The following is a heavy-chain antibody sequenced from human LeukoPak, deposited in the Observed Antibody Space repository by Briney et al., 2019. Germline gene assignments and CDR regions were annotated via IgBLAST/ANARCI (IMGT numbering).Heavy chain of an antibody. CDR3: ARAKPKNMVRGLIMRRESRYYFDY. J-gene: IGHJ4*02. CDR1: GFTVSSNY. D-gene: IGHD3-10*01. CDR2: TYSGGST. Sequence: PGGSLRLSCAASGFTVSSNYMSWVRQAPGKGLEWVSVTYSGGSTYYADSVKGRFTISRDNSKSTLYIQMNSLRAEDTAVYYCARAKPKNMVRGLIMRRESRYYFDYWGQGTLVTVSS. V-gene: IGHV3-53*01.